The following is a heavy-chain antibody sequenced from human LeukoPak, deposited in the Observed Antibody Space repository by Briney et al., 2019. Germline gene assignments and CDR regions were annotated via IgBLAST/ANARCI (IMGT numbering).Heavy chain of an antibody. J-gene: IGHJ4*02. D-gene: IGHD6-19*01. CDR2: IVSNGDYV. CDR1: GFIFSSYA. V-gene: IGHV3-64*01. CDR3: ARDRDGGWSFDY. Sequence: SGGSLRLSCAASGFIFSSYAMHWVRQAPGKGLEFVSSIVSNGDYVFYANSVKGRFTISRDNSKNTLYLQMGSLRAEDTAVYYCARDRDGGWSFDYWGQGTLVTASS.